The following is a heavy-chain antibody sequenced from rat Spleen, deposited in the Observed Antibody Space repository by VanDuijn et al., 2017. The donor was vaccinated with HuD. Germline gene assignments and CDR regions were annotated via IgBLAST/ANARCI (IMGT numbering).Heavy chain of an antibody. D-gene: IGHD1-6*01. Sequence: EVQLVESDGGLVQPGRSLKLSCAASGFTFSDYYMAWVRQAPTKGLEWVASISPSGGGTYYRDSVKGRFTVSRDNTRSTQFLQMDSLRSEDTATYYCARRHYGYTDYFDYWGQGVMVTVSS. CDR1: GFTFSDYY. CDR2: ISPSGGGT. V-gene: IGHV5-25*01. J-gene: IGHJ2*01. CDR3: ARRHYGYTDYFDY.